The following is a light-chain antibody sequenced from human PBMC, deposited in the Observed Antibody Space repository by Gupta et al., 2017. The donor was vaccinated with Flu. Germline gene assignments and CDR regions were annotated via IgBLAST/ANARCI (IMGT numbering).Light chain of an antibody. CDR2: ENN. CDR1: SGSIARNV. Sequence: VTINCTRRSGSIARNVVQWFQQRPGSSPTTVIYENNKRPSGVPDRFSGSIDSSSNAASLTISGLKTEDEADYYCQSYDSSNHAVFGGGSKLTVL. J-gene: IGLJ7*01. CDR3: QSYDSSNHAV. V-gene: IGLV6-57*01.